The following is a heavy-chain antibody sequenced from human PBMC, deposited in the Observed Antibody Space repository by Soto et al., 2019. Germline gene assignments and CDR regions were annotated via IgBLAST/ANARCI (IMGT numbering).Heavy chain of an antibody. CDR2: ISGSGGST. V-gene: IGHV3-23*01. CDR3: AKAGRYSSSWSHGRYYYGMDV. Sequence: GGSLRLSCAASGFTFSSYAMSWVRQAPGKGLEWVSAISGSGGSTYYADSVKGRFTISRDNSKNTLYLQMNSLRAEDTAVYYCAKAGRYSSSWSHGRYYYGMDVWGQGTTVTVSS. D-gene: IGHD6-13*01. CDR1: GFTFSSYA. J-gene: IGHJ6*02.